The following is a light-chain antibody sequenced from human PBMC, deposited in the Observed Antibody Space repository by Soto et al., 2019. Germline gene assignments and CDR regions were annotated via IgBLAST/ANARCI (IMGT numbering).Light chain of an antibody. CDR2: GAS. J-gene: IGKJ1*01. V-gene: IGKV3-15*01. Sequence: EIVMTQSPATLSVSPGERATLSCRASQSVSSNLAWYQQKPGQAPRLLIYGASTRATGIPDRFSGSGSGTEFTLSISSLQSEDFAVYYCQQYYNWPRTFRQGTKVDIK. CDR1: QSVSSN. CDR3: QQYYNWPRT.